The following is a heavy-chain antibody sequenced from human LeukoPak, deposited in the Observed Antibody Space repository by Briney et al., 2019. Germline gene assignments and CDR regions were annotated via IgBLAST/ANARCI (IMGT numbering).Heavy chain of an antibody. CDR3: VSSPAGFDS. J-gene: IGHJ4*02. CDR1: GYSISSDHY. V-gene: IGHV4-38-2*01. Sequence: PSETLSLSCAVSGYSISSDHYWGWIRLPPGKGLEWIASIHHTGSTYYNPSLRSRVTISIDTSKNQFSLKLSSVTAADTAVYYCVSSPAGFDSWGQGTLVTVSS. CDR2: IHHTGST.